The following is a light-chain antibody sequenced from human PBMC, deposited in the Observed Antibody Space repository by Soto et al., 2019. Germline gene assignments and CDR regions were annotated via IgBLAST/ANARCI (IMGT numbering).Light chain of an antibody. Sequence: SYELTQAPSVSVARGQTASITCWGNNIGSKGVHWYQQKPGHAPVMVVNNNSARPSGIPERISGSNSGNTATLTISRVEAGDEADYYCQVWDSSDDTVVFAVGTQLTVL. CDR2: NNS. V-gene: IGLV3-21*02. CDR3: QVWDSSDDTVV. CDR1: NIGSKG. J-gene: IGLJ2*01.